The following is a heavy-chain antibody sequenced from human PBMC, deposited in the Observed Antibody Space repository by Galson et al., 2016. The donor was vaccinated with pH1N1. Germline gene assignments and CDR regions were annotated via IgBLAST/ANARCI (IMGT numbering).Heavy chain of an antibody. CDR3: ARDSEYSGHEGFH. V-gene: IGHV3-30*04. J-gene: IGHJ4*02. Sequence: SLRLSCAASGFTFTSYAMHWVRQAPGKGLEWVAVILYDGTNEYYADSVKGRFTISRDKTQSTVYLQMNSPRTGDTAVYYCARDSEYSGHEGFHWAQGTLGIVSS. D-gene: IGHD5-12*01. CDR2: ILYDGTNE. CDR1: GFTFTSYA.